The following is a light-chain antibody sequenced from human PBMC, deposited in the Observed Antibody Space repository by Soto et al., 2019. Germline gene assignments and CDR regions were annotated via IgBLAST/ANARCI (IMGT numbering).Light chain of an antibody. V-gene: IGKV3-15*01. CDR2: GTS. CDR1: QSVGRN. CDR3: QQYITWPYP. Sequence: EIVMTQSPVALSVSPGERAALSCRASQSVGRNFAWYQQRPGQAPRVLIYGTSTRATGVPARFSGSGSGTDFPLTISSLHSEDFAVYYCQQYITWPYPLGQGPGWRSN. J-gene: IGKJ2*01.